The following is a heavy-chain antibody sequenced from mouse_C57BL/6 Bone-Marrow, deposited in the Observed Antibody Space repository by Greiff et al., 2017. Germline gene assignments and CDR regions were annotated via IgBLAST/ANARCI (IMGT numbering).Heavy chain of an antibody. Sequence: QVQLQQSGAELARPGASVKLSCKASGYTFTSYGISWVKQRPGQGLEWIGEIYPRSGNTYYNEKFKGKATLTADKSSSTAYMELRSLTSEDSAVYFCASFITTVAAPYGGQGSTLTVSA. J-gene: IGHJ2*01. CDR2: IYPRSGNT. CDR3: ASFITTVAAPY. CDR1: GYTFTSYG. V-gene: IGHV1-81*01. D-gene: IGHD1-1*01.